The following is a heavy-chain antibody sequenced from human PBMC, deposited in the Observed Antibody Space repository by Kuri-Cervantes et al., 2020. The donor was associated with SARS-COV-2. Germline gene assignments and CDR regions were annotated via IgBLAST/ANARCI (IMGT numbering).Heavy chain of an antibody. V-gene: IGHV1-2*02. CDR1: GYTFTGYY. CDR3: GASGYWKDWFDP. Sequence: ASVKVSCKASGYTFTGYYMHWVRQAPGQGLEWMGWINPNSGGTNYVQKFQGRVTMTRDTSISTAYMELSRLRSDDTAVYYCGASGYWKDWFDPWGQGTLVTVSS. CDR2: INPNSGGT. D-gene: IGHD3-22*01. J-gene: IGHJ5*02.